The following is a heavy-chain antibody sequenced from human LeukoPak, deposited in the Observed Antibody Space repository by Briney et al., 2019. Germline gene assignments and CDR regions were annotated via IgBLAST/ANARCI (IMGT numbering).Heavy chain of an antibody. CDR3: AKDPYGTRYFDY. J-gene: IGHJ4*02. CDR2: LSGSGYNT. Sequence: GGSLRLSCATSGFTFSSHALSWVRQAPGKGLEWVSSLSGSGYNTYYADSVKGRFTISRDNSKNTVYLQMNSLRAEDTAVYYCAKDPYGTRYFDYWGQGTLVTVSS. V-gene: IGHV3-23*01. D-gene: IGHD2-2*01. CDR1: GFTFSSHA.